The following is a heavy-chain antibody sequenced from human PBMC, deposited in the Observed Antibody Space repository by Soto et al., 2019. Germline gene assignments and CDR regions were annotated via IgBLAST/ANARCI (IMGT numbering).Heavy chain of an antibody. CDR3: ARERMVRGVLAKYYYYYYGMDV. Sequence: GGSLRLSCAASGFTFSSYAMHWVRQAPGKGLEWVAVISYDGSNKYYADSVKGRFTISRDNSKNTLYLQMNSLRAEDTAVYYCARERMVRGVLAKYYYYYYGMDVWGQGTTVTVS. J-gene: IGHJ6*02. V-gene: IGHV3-30-3*01. CDR1: GFTFSSYA. D-gene: IGHD3-10*01. CDR2: ISYDGSNK.